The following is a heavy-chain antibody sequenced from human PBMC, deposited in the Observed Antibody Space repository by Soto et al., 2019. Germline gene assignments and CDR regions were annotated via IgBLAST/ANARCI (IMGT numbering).Heavy chain of an antibody. Sequence: ASVKVSCKASGGTFSNYAISWVRQAPGQGLEWMGGIIPIFGTANYAQKFQGRVTITADESTSTAYMELSSMRSEDTAVYYCARAVHGDYLFDYWGQGTLVTVSS. CDR1: GGTFSNYA. CDR3: ARAVHGDYLFDY. J-gene: IGHJ4*02. CDR2: IIPIFGTA. D-gene: IGHD4-17*01. V-gene: IGHV1-69*13.